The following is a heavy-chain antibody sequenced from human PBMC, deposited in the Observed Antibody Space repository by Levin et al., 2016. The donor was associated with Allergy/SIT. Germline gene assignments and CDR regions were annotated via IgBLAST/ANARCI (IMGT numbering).Heavy chain of an antibody. CDR1: GGSISTGDYY. Sequence: SETLSLTCTVSGGSISTGDYYWSWIRQYPGKGLEWIGYIYYSGSTYYNPSLKSRVTISVDTSKSQFSLKLSSVTAADTAVYYCARMAGDWTTVINPYFDLWGRGTLVTVSS. J-gene: IGHJ2*01. D-gene: IGHD4-23*01. CDR3: ARMAGDWTTVINPYFDL. V-gene: IGHV4-31*03. CDR2: IYYSGST.